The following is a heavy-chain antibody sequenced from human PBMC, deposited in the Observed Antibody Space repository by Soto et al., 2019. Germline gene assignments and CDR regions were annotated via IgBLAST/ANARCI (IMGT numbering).Heavy chain of an antibody. CDR3: ARHDGFSSGWIFDY. J-gene: IGHJ4*01. D-gene: IGHD6-19*01. Sequence: SETLSLTCGVSGGPIGSRSYSWGWIRQPPGKSLEWIGTIYYHGNTYSNPSLKSRVTISVDTSNNQLSLKLRSVTAADTAVYYCARHDGFSSGWIFDYWGHGTLVTSPQ. V-gene: IGHV4-39*01. CDR1: GGPIGSRSYS. CDR2: IYYHGNT.